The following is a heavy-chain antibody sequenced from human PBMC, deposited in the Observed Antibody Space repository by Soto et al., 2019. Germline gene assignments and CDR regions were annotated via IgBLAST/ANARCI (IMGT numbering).Heavy chain of an antibody. V-gene: IGHV3-33*01. CDR3: ARSIAVAANYYYGMDV. CDR1: GFTFSTHG. CDR2: IWYDGSKR. Sequence: GGSLRLSCAASGFTFSTHGMHWVRQAPGKGLEWVAIIWYDGSKRYYADSLKGRFTVSRDNSKNTLFLQMNSLRAEDTAVYYCARSIAVAANYYYGMDVWGQGTTVTVS. D-gene: IGHD6-19*01. J-gene: IGHJ6*02.